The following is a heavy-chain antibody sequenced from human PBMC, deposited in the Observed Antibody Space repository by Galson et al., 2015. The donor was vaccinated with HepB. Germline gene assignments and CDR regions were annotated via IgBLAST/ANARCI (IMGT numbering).Heavy chain of an antibody. V-gene: IGHV1-69*13. CDR3: ARVADYSNYGYYYYYMDV. J-gene: IGHJ6*03. CDR1: GGTFSSYA. CDR2: IIPIFGTA. D-gene: IGHD4-11*01. Sequence: SVKVSCKASGGTFSSYAISWVRQAPGQGLEWMGGIIPIFGTANYAQKFQGRVTITADESTSTAYMELSSLRSEDTAVYYCARVADYSNYGYYYYYMDVWGKGTTVTVSS.